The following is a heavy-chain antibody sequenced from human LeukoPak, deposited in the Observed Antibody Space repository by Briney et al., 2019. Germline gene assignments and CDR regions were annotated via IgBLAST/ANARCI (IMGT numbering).Heavy chain of an antibody. V-gene: IGHV3-30-3*01. Sequence: PGGSLRLSCAASGFTFSSYAMHWVRQAPGKGLEWVAVISYDGSEKYYADSVKGRFTISRDNSKNTLYLQMNSLRAEDTAVYYCARDRGYSTFDYWGQGTLVTVSS. CDR3: ARDRGYSTFDY. D-gene: IGHD3-22*01. J-gene: IGHJ4*02. CDR2: ISYDGSEK. CDR1: GFTFSSYA.